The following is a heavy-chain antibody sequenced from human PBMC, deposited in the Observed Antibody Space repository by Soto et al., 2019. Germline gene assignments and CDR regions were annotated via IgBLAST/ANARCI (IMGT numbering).Heavy chain of an antibody. V-gene: IGHV3-66*01. CDR1: GFTVSISY. J-gene: IGHJ4*02. Sequence: EVQLVESGGALVQPGGSLRLSCAASGFTVSISYMTWVRQVPGKGLEWVSIIYSGGETYYSDSVKGRFTISRDNSKNTMYLQMNSLRAEDTAMYYCAKRKYCSSTTCFDYLGQGTLVTVSS. D-gene: IGHD2-2*01. CDR3: AKRKYCSSTTCFDY. CDR2: IYSGGET.